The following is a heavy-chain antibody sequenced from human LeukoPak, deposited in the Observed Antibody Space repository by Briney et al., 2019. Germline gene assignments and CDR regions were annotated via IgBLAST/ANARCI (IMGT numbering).Heavy chain of an antibody. J-gene: IGHJ5*02. CDR1: GYTFNNYG. V-gene: IGHV1-18*01. D-gene: IGHD3-9*01. CDR3: AKDWHILTGRNCFDP. Sequence: ASVNVSCKASGYTFNNYGISWVRQAPGQGLEWMGWVTSYNGDTNYAQKFQGRVTMSTDTSTSTAYMELRSLRFDDTAIYYCAKDWHILTGRNCFDPWGQGTLVTVSS. CDR2: VTSYNGDT.